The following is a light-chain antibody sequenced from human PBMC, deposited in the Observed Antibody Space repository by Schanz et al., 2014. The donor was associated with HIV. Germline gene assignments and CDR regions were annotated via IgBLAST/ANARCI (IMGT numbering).Light chain of an antibody. V-gene: IGKV1-5*03. CDR3: QPYGRSSWT. CDR1: QNIGKW. CDR2: QAS. J-gene: IGKJ1*01. Sequence: DVQMTQSPTTLSASVGDRVTITCRASQNIGKWLTWYQQKPGKAPNLLIYQASSLNIGVPSRFSGSGSGTEFTLTIRRLEPDDFAHYYRQPYGRSSWTFGLGTKVETK.